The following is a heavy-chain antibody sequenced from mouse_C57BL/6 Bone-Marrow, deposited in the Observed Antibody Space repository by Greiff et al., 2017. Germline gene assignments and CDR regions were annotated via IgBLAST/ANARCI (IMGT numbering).Heavy chain of an antibody. CDR3: TRDGGLLNCDY. Sequence: VMLVESGEGLVKPGGSLKLSCAAPGFPFSSYAMSWFRQTPEKRLEWVAYISSGGDYIYYADTVTGRFTISRDNARNTLYLQMSSLKSEDTAMYYCTRDGGLLNCDYWGQGTTLTVSS. V-gene: IGHV5-9-1*02. D-gene: IGHD2-10*01. CDR1: GFPFSSYA. J-gene: IGHJ2*01. CDR2: ISSGGDYI.